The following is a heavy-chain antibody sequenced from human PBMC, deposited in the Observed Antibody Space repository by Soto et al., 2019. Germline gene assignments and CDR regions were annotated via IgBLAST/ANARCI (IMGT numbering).Heavy chain of an antibody. D-gene: IGHD3-16*01. Sequence: KAGGSLRLSCAASGFTFSSYSMNWVRQAPGKGLEWVSSISSSSSYIYYADSVKGRFTISRDNAKNSLYLQMNSLRAEDTAVYYCASVLGYYYYGMDVWGQGTTVTVSS. V-gene: IGHV3-21*01. CDR1: GFTFSSYS. CDR2: ISSSSSYI. CDR3: ASVLGYYYYGMDV. J-gene: IGHJ6*02.